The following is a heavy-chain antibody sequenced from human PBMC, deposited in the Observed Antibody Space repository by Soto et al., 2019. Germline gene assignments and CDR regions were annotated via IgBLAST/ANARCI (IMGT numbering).Heavy chain of an antibody. V-gene: IGHV3-9*01. J-gene: IGHJ6*02. CDR1: GFTFDDHA. CDR3: VRDMTGGRGAVARNVPGYYYAIDG. Sequence: EVQLVESGGGLVQPGRSLRLSCVASGFTFDDHAMHWVRQVPGKGLEWVSCISWNSDGIGYADSVKGRFTISRDNAKNSLYLEMTSLRPEDSALYYCVRDMTGGRGAVARNVPGYYYAIDGWGQGTTVTVSS. D-gene: IGHD6-19*01. CDR2: ISWNSDGI.